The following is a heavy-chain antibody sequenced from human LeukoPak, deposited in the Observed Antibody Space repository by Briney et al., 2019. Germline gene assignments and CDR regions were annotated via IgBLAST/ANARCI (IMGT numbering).Heavy chain of an antibody. CDR2: IESNGLT. J-gene: IGHJ5*01. D-gene: IGHD3-10*01. CDR1: GFTFSSYW. CDR3: ARAATYFYGSVTYDWFES. V-gene: IGHV3-74*01. Sequence: GGSLRLSCEASGFTFSSYWMHWVRQIPGKGLMWVSRIESNGLTLYADSVRDRFTISRDNGKNTVYLQMNSLRADDTAIYYCARAATYFYGSVTYDWFESWGLGTLVTVSS.